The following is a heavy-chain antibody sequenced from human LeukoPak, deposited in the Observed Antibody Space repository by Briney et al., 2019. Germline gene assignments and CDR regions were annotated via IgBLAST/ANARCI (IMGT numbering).Heavy chain of an antibody. V-gene: IGHV4-34*01. CDR3: AREYSSGPTSSFDP. D-gene: IGHD6-19*01. CDR2: INHSGST. Sequence: PSETLSLTCAVYGGSFSGYYWSWIRQPPGKGLEWIGEINHSGSTNCNPSLKSRVTISVDTSKNQFSLKLSSVTAADTAVYYCAREYSSGPTSSFDPWGQGTLVTVSS. J-gene: IGHJ5*02. CDR1: GGSFSGYY.